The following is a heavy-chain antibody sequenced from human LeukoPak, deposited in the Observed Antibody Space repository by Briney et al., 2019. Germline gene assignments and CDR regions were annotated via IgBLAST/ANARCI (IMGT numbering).Heavy chain of an antibody. Sequence: SETLSLTCAVSGYSISSGYYWGWIRQPPGKGLEWIGYIYYSGSTNYNPSLKSRVTISVDTSKNQFSLKLSSVTAADTAVYYCARGEGQWLYYYYYYMDVWGKGTTVTVSS. CDR2: IYYSGST. J-gene: IGHJ6*03. V-gene: IGHV4-61*01. CDR3: ARGEGQWLYYYYYYMDV. D-gene: IGHD6-19*01. CDR1: GYSISSGYY.